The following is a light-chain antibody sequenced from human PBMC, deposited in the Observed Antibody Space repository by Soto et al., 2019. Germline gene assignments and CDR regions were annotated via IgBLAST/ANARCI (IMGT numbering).Light chain of an antibody. V-gene: IGKV1-33*01. CDR3: QQYEDLPLT. J-gene: IGKJ4*01. Sequence: DVQLTQSPSTLPASVGDRVAITCQATQNIFNYLNWFQQRPGKTPQLLISDASHLEPGVPSRFSGQRSGTDFTLIISDLKPEDFATYFCQQYEDLPLTFGGGNRVEV. CDR2: DAS. CDR1: QNIFNY.